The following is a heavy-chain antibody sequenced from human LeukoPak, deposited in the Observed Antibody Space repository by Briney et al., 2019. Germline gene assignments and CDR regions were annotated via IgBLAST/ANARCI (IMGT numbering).Heavy chain of an antibody. CDR1: GFTFSKYT. J-gene: IGHJ5*01. V-gene: IGHV3-48*04. Sequence: GGSLRLSCVASGFTFSKYTMSWVRQAPGKGLEWVSGIYGGGSGSTFYAESVKGRFTISRDNPKNSLYLQMNSLRADDTAIYYCARGTRQPDSWGQGALVTVSS. CDR3: ARGTRQPDS. CDR2: IYGGGSGST.